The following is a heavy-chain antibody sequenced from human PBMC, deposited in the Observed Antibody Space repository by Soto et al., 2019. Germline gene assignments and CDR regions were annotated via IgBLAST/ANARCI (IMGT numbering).Heavy chain of an antibody. V-gene: IGHV5-51*01. CDR3: ATHRYSTSWYDY. Sequence: PGESLKLSCKGSGYSFTSYWIGCVLQMPGKGLEWMGIIYPGDSDTRYSPSFQGQVTISADKSISTAYLQWSSLKASDTAMYYCATHRYSTSWYDYWGHGTLVTAPQ. CDR1: GYSFTSYW. CDR2: IYPGDSDT. D-gene: IGHD6-13*01. J-gene: IGHJ4*01.